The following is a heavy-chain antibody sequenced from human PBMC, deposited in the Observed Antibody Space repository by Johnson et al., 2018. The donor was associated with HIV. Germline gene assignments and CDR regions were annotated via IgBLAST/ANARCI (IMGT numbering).Heavy chain of an antibody. Sequence: QVQLVESGGGVVQPGRSLRLSCAASGFTFSSYAMHWVRQAPGKGLEWVAAIGYDGNDKDYADSVKGRFTISRDNSRNTLYLHLNSLRAVDTAVYYCAKVLKAGGRMNDGFDIWGQGTMVTVSS. CDR2: IGYDGNDK. CDR3: AKVLKAGGRMNDGFDI. V-gene: IGHV3-30*04. J-gene: IGHJ3*02. CDR1: GFTFSSYA. D-gene: IGHD1-26*01.